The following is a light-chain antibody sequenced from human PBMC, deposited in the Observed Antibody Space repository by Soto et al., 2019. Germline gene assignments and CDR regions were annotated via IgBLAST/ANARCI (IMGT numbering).Light chain of an antibody. V-gene: IGKV1-33*01. CDR3: QQYDNLPYT. CDR1: QDISTS. J-gene: IGKJ2*01. Sequence: DIQMTQSPSSLSASVGDRVTITCQASQDISTSLNWYQRKPGKAPKLLIYDASNLESGVPSGFSGSGSGTDFTFTISSLQPEDIATYYCQQYDNLPYTFGQGTNLKIK. CDR2: DAS.